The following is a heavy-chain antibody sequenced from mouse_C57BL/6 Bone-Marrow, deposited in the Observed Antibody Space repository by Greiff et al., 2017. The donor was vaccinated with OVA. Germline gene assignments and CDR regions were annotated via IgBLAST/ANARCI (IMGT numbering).Heavy chain of an antibody. D-gene: IGHD2-14*01. Sequence: EVQLVESGGGLVKPGGSLKLSCAASGFTFSSYAMSWVRQTPEKRLEWVATISAGGSYTYYPDNVKGRFTISRDNAKNNLYLQMSHLKSEDTAMYSCAREDGTTTWFAYWGRGTLVTVSA. J-gene: IGHJ3*01. CDR3: AREDGTTTWFAY. CDR2: ISAGGSYT. V-gene: IGHV5-4*01. CDR1: GFTFSSYA.